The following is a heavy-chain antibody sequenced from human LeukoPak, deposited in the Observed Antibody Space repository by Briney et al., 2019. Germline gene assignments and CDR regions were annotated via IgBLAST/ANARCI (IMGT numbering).Heavy chain of an antibody. D-gene: IGHD3-3*01. Sequence: GGSLRLSCAASEFTFTTYDMHWVCQAPGKGLEWVAVISYDGSNKYYADSVKGRFTISRDNSKNTLYLQMNSLRAEDTAVYYCAKGPDTSGLYSLDFWGQGTLVTVSS. CDR1: EFTFTTYD. CDR3: AKGPDTSGLYSLDF. CDR2: ISYDGSNK. V-gene: IGHV3-30*18. J-gene: IGHJ4*02.